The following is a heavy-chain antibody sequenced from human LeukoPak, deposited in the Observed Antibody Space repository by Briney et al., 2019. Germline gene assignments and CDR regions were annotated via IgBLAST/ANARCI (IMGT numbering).Heavy chain of an antibody. CDR3: AKDLYYDFWSGYFDY. CDR1: GFTFSSYA. J-gene: IGHJ4*02. D-gene: IGHD3-3*01. V-gene: IGHV3-23*01. CDR2: TGGSGTIT. Sequence: GGSLRLSCAASGFTFSSYAISWVRQAPGKGLEWVSSTGGSGTITYYADSVKGRFAISRDNSKNTLYLQMNSLRAEDTAVYYCAKDLYYDFWSGYFDYWGQGTLVTVSS.